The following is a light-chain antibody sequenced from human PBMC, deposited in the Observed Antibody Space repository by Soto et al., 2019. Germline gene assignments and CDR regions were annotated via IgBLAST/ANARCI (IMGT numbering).Light chain of an antibody. J-gene: IGKJ4*01. CDR3: QQRHSWPTT. V-gene: IGKV3-11*01. Sequence: EIVLTQSPATLSLSPGERATLSCRASQVINTYVAWYQHRPGQGPRLLIYEASKRATGIPALLSGSGSGTDFTLTISSLEPEDFVIYYCQQRHSWPTTFGGGAKVEI. CDR1: QVINTY. CDR2: EAS.